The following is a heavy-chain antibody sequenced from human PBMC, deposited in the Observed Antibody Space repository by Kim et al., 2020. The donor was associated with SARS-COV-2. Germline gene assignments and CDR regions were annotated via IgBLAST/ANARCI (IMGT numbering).Heavy chain of an antibody. J-gene: IGHJ4*02. V-gene: IGHV3-20*04. CDR1: GFNFGDYG. D-gene: IGHD4-17*01. CDR2: INWNGGSS. CDR3: VRGGYGGNSGGL. Sequence: GGSLRLSCATSGFNFGDYGMSWVRQVPGKGLEWVSGINWNGGSSGYADPVKGRFSISRDNVRNYLHLEMHSLRVEDTAVYYCVRGGYGGNSGGLWGQGT.